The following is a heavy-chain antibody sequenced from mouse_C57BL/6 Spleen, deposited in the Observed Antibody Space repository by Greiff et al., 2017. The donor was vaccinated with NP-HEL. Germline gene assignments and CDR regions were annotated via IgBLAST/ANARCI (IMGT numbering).Heavy chain of an antibody. J-gene: IGHJ3*01. CDR1: GYSITSGYD. V-gene: IGHV3-1*01. Sequence: DVKLQESGPGMVKPSQSLSLTCTVTGYSITSGYDWHWIRHFPGNKLEWMGYISYSGSTNYNPSLKSRISITHDTSKNHFFLKLNSVTTEDTATYYCARDYYGSSFAYWGQGTLVTVSA. D-gene: IGHD1-1*01. CDR3: ARDYYGSSFAY. CDR2: ISYSGST.